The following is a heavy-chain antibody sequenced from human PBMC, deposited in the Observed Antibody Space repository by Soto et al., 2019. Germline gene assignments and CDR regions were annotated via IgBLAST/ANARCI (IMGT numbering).Heavy chain of an antibody. CDR1: GDSISTTNSY. J-gene: IGHJ4*02. CDR3: ARHARGQWLYFDY. V-gene: IGHV4-39*01. Sequence: QLQLQESGPGLVKPSETLSLTCTVSGDSISTTNSYWGWIRQPPGKGLEWIGTVYYSGTTFYNPSLKSRVXXSXDXXKHQFSLRLSSVSAADTTVYYCARHARGQWLYFDYWGQGMLVTVSS. D-gene: IGHD6-19*01. CDR2: VYYSGTT.